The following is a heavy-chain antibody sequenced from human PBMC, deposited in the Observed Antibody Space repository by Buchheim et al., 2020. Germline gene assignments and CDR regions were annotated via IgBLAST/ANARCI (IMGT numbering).Heavy chain of an antibody. V-gene: IGHV3-7*01. CDR1: GFTFSDCW. J-gene: IGHJ4*02. D-gene: IGHD6-6*01. Sequence: EEHLVESGGGLVQPGGSLRLSCADSGFTFSDCWMSWVRQTPGKGLEWVANINQDGSQRNYLGSVRGRFTISRDNAKNLLFLQMNGLRAEDTAVYYCATEAGSTSSGDYWGQGTL. CDR3: ATEAGSTSSGDY. CDR2: INQDGSQR.